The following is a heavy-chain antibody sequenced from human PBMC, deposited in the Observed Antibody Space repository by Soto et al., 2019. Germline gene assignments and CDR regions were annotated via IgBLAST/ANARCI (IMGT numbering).Heavy chain of an antibody. Sequence: EVHLVESGGRLVRTGGSLRLSCVASGFTFSSYSMNWVRQAPGKGLEWVSSISSSSDYIFYADSLKGRFTISRDNAKNSLYLQMNSLRAEDTAIYYCARVLHFDSSGYSVWGQGTLVTVSS. D-gene: IGHD3-22*01. CDR2: ISSSSDYI. V-gene: IGHV3-21*01. J-gene: IGHJ4*02. CDR1: GFTFSSYS. CDR3: ARVLHFDSSGYSV.